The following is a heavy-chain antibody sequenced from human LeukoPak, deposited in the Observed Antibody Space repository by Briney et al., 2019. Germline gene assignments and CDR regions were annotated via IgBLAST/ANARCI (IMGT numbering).Heavy chain of an antibody. Sequence: PSETLSPTCAVYGGSFSGYYWSWIRQPPGKGLEWIGEINHSGSTNYNPSLKSRVTISVDTSKNQFSLKLSSVTAADTAVYYCARGLTYYYGSGSYPAPSHYYYYGMDVWGQGTTVTVSS. J-gene: IGHJ6*02. CDR2: INHSGST. D-gene: IGHD3-10*01. CDR3: ARGLTYYYGSGSYPAPSHYYYYGMDV. V-gene: IGHV4-34*01. CDR1: GGSFSGYY.